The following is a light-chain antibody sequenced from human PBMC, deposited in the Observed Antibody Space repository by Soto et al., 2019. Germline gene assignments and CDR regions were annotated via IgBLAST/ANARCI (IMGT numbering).Light chain of an antibody. Sequence: QSALTQPPSVSGAPGQRVTISCTGSSPNIGAGYDVHWYQQLPGTAPKLLIYGNSNRPSGVPDRFSGSKSGTSASLAITGLQAEDEADYYCQSYDSSLSGWKVFGGGTKVTVL. CDR1: SPNIGAGYD. CDR2: GNS. CDR3: QSYDSSLSGWKV. J-gene: IGLJ2*01. V-gene: IGLV1-40*01.